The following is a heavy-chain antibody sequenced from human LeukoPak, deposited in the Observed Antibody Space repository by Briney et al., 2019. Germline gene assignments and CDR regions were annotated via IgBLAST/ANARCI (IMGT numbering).Heavy chain of an antibody. D-gene: IGHD3-3*01. CDR2: INTNSGGT. V-gene: IGHV1-2*02. Sequence: ALVKVSCTASGYTFTGYYMHWVRQAPGQGLEWMGWINTNSGGTNYEQKFQGRVTMTRDTSISTAYMELSRLRSDDTAVYYCARGTPHYDFWSGYYPLYFDYWGQGTLVTVSS. J-gene: IGHJ4*02. CDR1: GYTFTGYY. CDR3: ARGTPHYDFWSGYYPLYFDY.